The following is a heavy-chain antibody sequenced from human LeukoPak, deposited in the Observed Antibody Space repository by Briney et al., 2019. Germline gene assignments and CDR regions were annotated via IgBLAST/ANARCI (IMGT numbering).Heavy chain of an antibody. Sequence: PGRSLRLSCAASGFTFSSYAMSWVRQAPGKGLEWVSSISGGGGSTYYADSVKGRFTISRDNSKNMMYLQMDSLRAEDTAVYYCAKDGRASWFDPRGQGNLVTVSS. CDR2: ISGGGGST. J-gene: IGHJ5*02. D-gene: IGHD1-1*01. CDR3: AKDGRASWFDP. CDR1: GFTFSSYA. V-gene: IGHV3-23*01.